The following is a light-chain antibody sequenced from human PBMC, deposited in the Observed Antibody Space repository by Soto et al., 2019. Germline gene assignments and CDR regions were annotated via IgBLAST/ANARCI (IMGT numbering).Light chain of an antibody. J-gene: IGKJ2*01. CDR2: AAS. CDR3: QQYSSSLPYT. V-gene: IGKV3-20*01. CDR1: QSVSSSY. Sequence: EIVLTQSPGTLSLSPGERATLSCRASQSVSSSYLAWYQQKPGQAPRLFIYAASSRATGIPDRFSGSGSGTDFTLTISRLEPEDIAVYYCQQYSSSLPYTFGQGTKLEIK.